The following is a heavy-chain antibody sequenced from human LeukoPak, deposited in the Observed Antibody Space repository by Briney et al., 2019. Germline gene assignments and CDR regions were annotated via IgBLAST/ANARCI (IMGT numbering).Heavy chain of an antibody. CDR1: GFTFSTYW. CDR3: VRGLGDY. V-gene: IGHV3-74*01. J-gene: IGHJ4*02. CDR2: INSDGSIT. Sequence: GGSMRLSCAASGFTFSTYWMHWVRQLPGKGLVWVSRINSDGSITTYADSVKGRFTISRDDAKNTLYLQMKSLRAKDTAVYYCVRGLGDYWGQGTLVTVSS.